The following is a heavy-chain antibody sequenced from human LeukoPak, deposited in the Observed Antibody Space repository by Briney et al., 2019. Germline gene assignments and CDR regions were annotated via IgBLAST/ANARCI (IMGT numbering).Heavy chain of an antibody. CDR1: GFTFSDAW. CDR3: TTAYDILTGALDY. V-gene: IGHV3-15*01. CDR2: IKSNTHDGTT. Sequence: GSLRLSCAASGFTFSDAWMNWVRQAPGKGLEWVGRIKSNTHDGTTDYAAPVKGRFSISRYDSENTLYLQMNSLKTEDTAVYYCTTAYDILTGALDYWGQGTLVTVSS. J-gene: IGHJ4*02. D-gene: IGHD3-9*01.